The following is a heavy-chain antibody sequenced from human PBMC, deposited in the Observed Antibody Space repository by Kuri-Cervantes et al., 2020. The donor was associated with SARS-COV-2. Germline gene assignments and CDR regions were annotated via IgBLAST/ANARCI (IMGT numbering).Heavy chain of an antibody. CDR1: GFTFSSYW. CDR3: SRTYDSSGSLYYYYYMDV. D-gene: IGHD3-22*01. V-gene: IGHV3-7*02. J-gene: IGHJ6*03. Sequence: LSLTCAASGFTFSSYWMTWVRQAPGKGLEWVANIKEDGSEKHYVESVKGRLSISRDNAKNSLYLQMNNLSAEDTAVYYCSRTYDSSGSLYYYYYMDVWGKGTTVTVSS. CDR2: IKEDGSEK.